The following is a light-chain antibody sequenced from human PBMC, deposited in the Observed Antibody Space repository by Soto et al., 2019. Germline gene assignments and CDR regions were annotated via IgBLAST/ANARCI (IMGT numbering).Light chain of an antibody. J-gene: IGKJ1*01. CDR1: QSVSNDF. V-gene: IGKV3-20*01. Sequence: IVLTQSPGTLSFSPGERATLSCRAIQSVSNDFLAWYQHKPGQAPRLLIYGASTRATDVPDRFSGSGSGADFTLSISRLEPEDFAVYYCQQYGSSPPRTFGQGTKVDIK. CDR2: GAS. CDR3: QQYGSSPPRT.